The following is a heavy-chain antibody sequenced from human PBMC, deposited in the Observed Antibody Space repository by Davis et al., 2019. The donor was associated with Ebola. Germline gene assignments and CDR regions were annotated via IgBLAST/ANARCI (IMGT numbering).Heavy chain of an antibody. D-gene: IGHD3-3*01. CDR2: INPNSGGT. CDR1: GYTFTGYY. Sequence: ASVKVSCKASGYTFTGYYMHWVRQAPGQGLEWMGWINPNSGGTNYAQKFQGRVTMTRDTSISTAYMELSRLRSDDTAVYYCARASGVRFLEWFSVSGDWFDPWGQGTLVTVSS. J-gene: IGHJ5*02. V-gene: IGHV1-2*02. CDR3: ARASGVRFLEWFSVSGDWFDP.